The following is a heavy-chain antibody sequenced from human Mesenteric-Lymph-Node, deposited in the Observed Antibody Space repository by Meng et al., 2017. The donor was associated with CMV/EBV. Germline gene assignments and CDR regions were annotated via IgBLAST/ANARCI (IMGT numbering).Heavy chain of an antibody. J-gene: IGHJ6*02. V-gene: IGHV3-9*01. CDR2: ISWNSGSI. CDR1: GFTVTGNY. Sequence: GGSLRLSCAASGFTVTGNYMSWVRQAPGKGLEWVSGISWNSGSIGYADSVKGRFTISRDNAKNSLYLQMNSLRAEDTALYYCAKDISAGITMVRGVIYYYYYGMDVWGQGTTVTVSS. D-gene: IGHD3-10*01. CDR3: AKDISAGITMVRGVIYYYYYGMDV.